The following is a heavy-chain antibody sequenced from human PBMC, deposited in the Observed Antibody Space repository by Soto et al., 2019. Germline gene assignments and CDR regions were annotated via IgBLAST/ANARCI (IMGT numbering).Heavy chain of an antibody. CDR3: ATDKFLTTVTPFHAFDI. D-gene: IGHD4-17*01. CDR1: GYTLTELS. J-gene: IGHJ3*02. V-gene: IGHV1-24*01. Sequence: GASVKVSCKVSGYTLTELSMHWVRQAPGKGLEWMGGFDPEDGETIYAQKFQGRVTMTEDTSTDTAYMELSSLRSEDTAVYYCATDKFLTTVTPFHAFDIWGQGTMVTVSS. CDR2: FDPEDGET.